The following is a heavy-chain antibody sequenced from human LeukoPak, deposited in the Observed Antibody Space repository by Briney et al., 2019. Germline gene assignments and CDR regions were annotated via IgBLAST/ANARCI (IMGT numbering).Heavy chain of an antibody. J-gene: IGHJ4*02. CDR1: GLPVSSHG. Sequence: PGGSLRLSCAASGLPVSSHGMSGGRQAPGKGLEWGSDISGSGGSTYYADSVKGRFTISRDNSKNNVYVQMNSLRAEDTAVYYCARDRAPVVEEDYFDYWGQGTLVTVSS. CDR3: ARDRAPVVEEDYFDY. D-gene: IGHD2-15*01. V-gene: IGHV3-23*01. CDR2: ISGSGGST.